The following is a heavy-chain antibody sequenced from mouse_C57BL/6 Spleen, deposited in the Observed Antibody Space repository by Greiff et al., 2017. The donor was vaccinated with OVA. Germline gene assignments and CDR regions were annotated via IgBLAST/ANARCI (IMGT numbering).Heavy chain of an antibody. Sequence: QVQLKQSGAELVKPGASVKISCKASGYAFSSYWMNWVKQRPGKGLEWIGQIYPGDGDTNYNGKFKGKATLTADKSSSTAYMQLSSLTSEDSAVYFCARRDSSGPPYAMDYWGQGTSVTVSS. CDR2: IYPGDGDT. J-gene: IGHJ4*01. CDR3: ARRDSSGPPYAMDY. V-gene: IGHV1-80*01. CDR1: GYAFSSYW. D-gene: IGHD3-2*02.